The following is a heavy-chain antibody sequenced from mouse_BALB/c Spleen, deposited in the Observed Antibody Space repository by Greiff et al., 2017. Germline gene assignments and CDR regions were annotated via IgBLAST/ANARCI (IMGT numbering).Heavy chain of an antibody. CDR1: GFTFSSYA. V-gene: IGHV5-6-5*01. Sequence: EVKLLESGGGLVKPGGSLKLSCAASGFTFSSYAMSWVRQTPEKRLEWVASISSGGSTYYPDSVKGRFTISRDNARNILYLQMSSLRSEDTAMYYCARGPYDDGFAYWGQGTLVTVSA. CDR2: ISSGGST. J-gene: IGHJ3*01. D-gene: IGHD2-12*01. CDR3: ARGPYDDGFAY.